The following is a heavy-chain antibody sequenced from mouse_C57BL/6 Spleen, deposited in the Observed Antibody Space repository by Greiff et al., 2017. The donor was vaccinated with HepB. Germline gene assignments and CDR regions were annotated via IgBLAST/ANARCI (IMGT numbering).Heavy chain of an antibody. CDR1: GYAFSSYW. Sequence: VQLQQSGAELVKPGASVKISCKASGYAFSSYWMNWVKQRPGKGLEWIGQIYPGDGDTNYNGKFKGKATLTADKSSSTAYMKLSSLTSEDPAVYFCASPVFITTVVATDYFDYWGQGTTLTVSS. J-gene: IGHJ2*01. CDR3: ASPVFITTVVATDYFDY. V-gene: IGHV1-80*01. CDR2: IYPGDGDT. D-gene: IGHD1-1*01.